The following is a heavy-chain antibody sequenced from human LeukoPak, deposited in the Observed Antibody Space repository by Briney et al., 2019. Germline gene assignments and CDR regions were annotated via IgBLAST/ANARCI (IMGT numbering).Heavy chain of an antibody. CDR3: ATHRGLRYFDY. V-gene: IGHV4-39*01. J-gene: IGHJ4*02. CDR1: GGSISSSSDY. CDR2: LYYSGRT. Sequence: PSETLSLTCTVSGGSISSSSDYWGWIRQPPGMVLEWIGSLYYSGRTYYNPSLKGRVTISVDTSKNQVSLKLSYVTAADTAVYYCATHRGLRYFDYWGQATLVTVSS. D-gene: IGHD3/OR15-3a*01.